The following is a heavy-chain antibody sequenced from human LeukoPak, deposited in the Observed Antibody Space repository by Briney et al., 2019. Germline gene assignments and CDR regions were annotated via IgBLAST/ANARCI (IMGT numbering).Heavy chain of an antibody. Sequence: KTGGSLRLSCAASGFTFSDCYMSWIRQAPGKGLEWVSYISSSGSTIYYADSVKGRFTISRDNAKNSLYLQMNSLRAEDTAVYYCARGRDYGDYIGDYWGQGTLVTVSS. D-gene: IGHD4-17*01. CDR3: ARGRDYGDYIGDY. J-gene: IGHJ4*02. CDR1: GFTFSDCY. CDR2: ISSSGSTI. V-gene: IGHV3-11*04.